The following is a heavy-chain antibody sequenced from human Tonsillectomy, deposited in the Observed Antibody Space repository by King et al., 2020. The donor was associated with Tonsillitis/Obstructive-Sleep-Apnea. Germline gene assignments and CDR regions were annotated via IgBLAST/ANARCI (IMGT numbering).Heavy chain of an antibody. CDR3: ARLVVPAASQPEPYYYYYMDV. CDR1: GFSVSNARMG. Sequence: QVTLKESGPVLVKPTETLTLTCTVSGFSVSNARMGVSWIRQPPGKALEWLAHIFSNDEKSYSTSLKTRLTISKDTSKSQVVLTMTNMDPVDTATYYCARLVVPAASQPEPYYYYYMDVWGNGTTVTVSS. D-gene: IGHD2-2*01. CDR2: IFSNDEK. J-gene: IGHJ6*03. V-gene: IGHV2-26*01.